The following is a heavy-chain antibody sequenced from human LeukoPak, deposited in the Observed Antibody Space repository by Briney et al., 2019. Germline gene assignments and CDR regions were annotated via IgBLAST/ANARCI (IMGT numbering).Heavy chain of an antibody. D-gene: IGHD2-8*01. CDR1: GGICDNYW. CDR3: ARRAHLAQLGVDSFHP. V-gene: IGHV5-51*01. J-gene: IGHJ5*02. CDR2: IHPSSSAT. Sequence: GASLQICCRVSGGICDNYWIGRGRPVGGGGVGWGGIIHPSSSATHYSPSLQGRVSLPPDKAITPAYLQCNRLRTSDTAIYFCARRAHLAQLGVDSFHPWGQGTLVTVSS.